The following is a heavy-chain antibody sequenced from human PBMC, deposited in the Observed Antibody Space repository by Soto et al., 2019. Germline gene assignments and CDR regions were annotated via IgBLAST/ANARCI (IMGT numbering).Heavy chain of an antibody. CDR1: GSALTELS. V-gene: IGHV1-24*01. CDR3: TRGNWFDP. J-gene: IGHJ5*02. Sequence: QVRLIQSGTEVKNPGASVKVSCSLSGSALTELSLHWVRQAPGKGLEWMGCSDREDGETFYAQKFKGRLTMTEDTSTNTAYMELRSLGSEDTAVYYCTRGNWFDPWGQGTLVAVSS. CDR2: SDREDGET.